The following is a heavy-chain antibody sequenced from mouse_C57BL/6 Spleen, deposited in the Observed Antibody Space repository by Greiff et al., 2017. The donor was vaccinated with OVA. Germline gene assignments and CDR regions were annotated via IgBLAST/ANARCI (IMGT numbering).Heavy chain of an antibody. V-gene: IGHV14-2*01. CDR1: GFNIKDYY. CDR3: ARSPYGCGDWYFDV. Sequence: VQLKQSGAELVKPGASVKLSCTASGFNIKDYYMHWVKQRTEQGLEWIGWIDPEDGETQYAPKFQGKATITADTSSNTAYLQLSSLTSEDTAVYYCARSPYGCGDWYFDVWGTGTTVTVSS. J-gene: IGHJ1*03. CDR2: IDPEDGET. D-gene: IGHD2-2*01.